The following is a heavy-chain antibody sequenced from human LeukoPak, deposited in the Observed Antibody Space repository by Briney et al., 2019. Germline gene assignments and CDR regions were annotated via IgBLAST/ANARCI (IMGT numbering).Heavy chain of an antibody. CDR3: ARGNDFY. CDR1: GFTVSSYW. Sequence: PGGSLRLSCVASGFTVSSYWMSWVRQAPGKGLEWVANIKQDGSETYYVDSVKGRFTISRDNAKNSLFLQMNSLRAEDTAVYFCARGNDFYWGQGVLVTVSS. J-gene: IGHJ4*02. D-gene: IGHD3/OR15-3a*01. CDR2: IKQDGSET. V-gene: IGHV3-7*01.